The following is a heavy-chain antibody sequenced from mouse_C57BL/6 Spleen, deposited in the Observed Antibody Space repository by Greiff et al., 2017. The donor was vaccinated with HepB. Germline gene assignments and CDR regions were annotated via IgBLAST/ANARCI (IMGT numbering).Heavy chain of an antibody. Sequence: EVQLVESGPELVKPGASVKIPCKASGYTFTDYNMDWVKQSHGKSLEWIGDINPNNGGTIYNQKFKGKATLTVDKSSSTAYMELRSLTSEDTAVYYCARSHPDGPAWFAYWGQGTLVTVSA. CDR1: GYTFTDYN. J-gene: IGHJ3*01. V-gene: IGHV1-18*01. D-gene: IGHD2-3*01. CDR3: ARSHPDGPAWFAY. CDR2: INPNNGGT.